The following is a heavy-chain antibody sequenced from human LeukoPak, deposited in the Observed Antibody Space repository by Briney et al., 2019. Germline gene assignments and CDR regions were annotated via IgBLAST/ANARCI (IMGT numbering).Heavy chain of an antibody. D-gene: IGHD3-10*01. CDR2: IQYDGSNK. V-gene: IGHV3-30*02. Sequence: GGSLRLSCAASEFTFSNYGMHWVRQAPGKGLEWVAFIQYDGSNKYYGNSVKGRFTISGDTSKNTLYLQMNSLRAEDTAVYYCAKEHGSGSYFDYWGQGNLVTVSS. CDR3: AKEHGSGSYFDY. CDR1: EFTFSNYG. J-gene: IGHJ4*02.